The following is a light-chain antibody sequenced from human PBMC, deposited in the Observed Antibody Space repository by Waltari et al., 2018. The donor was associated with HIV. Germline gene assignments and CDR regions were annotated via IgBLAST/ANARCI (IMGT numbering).Light chain of an antibody. CDR1: NIGSYN. V-gene: IGLV3-9*01. J-gene: IGLJ2*01. CDR2: MDS. Sequence: SSELTQPVSVSVALGQTARITWGGNNIGSYNVNWYKQRPGQAPFLVLSMDSNRASGIPDRFSRSNSRNTATLTIARAQVWDEGDFYCQVWDSSTVLCGGGTKLIVL. CDR3: QVWDSSTVL.